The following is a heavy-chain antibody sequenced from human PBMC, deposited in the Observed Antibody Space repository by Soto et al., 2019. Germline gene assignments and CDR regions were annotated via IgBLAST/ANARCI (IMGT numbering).Heavy chain of an antibody. V-gene: IGHV3-23*01. J-gene: IGHJ4*02. Sequence: PGGSLRLSCAASAFTFNTYAMGWVRQAPGKGLEWVSAISVSGGGTYYADSVKGRFTISRDTSKNTLYLQMNSLRADDKAVYYCAKSGGASPYYFDYWGRGTLVTVSS. CDR2: ISVSGGGT. CDR3: AKSGGASPYYFDY. D-gene: IGHD1-26*01. CDR1: AFTFNTYA.